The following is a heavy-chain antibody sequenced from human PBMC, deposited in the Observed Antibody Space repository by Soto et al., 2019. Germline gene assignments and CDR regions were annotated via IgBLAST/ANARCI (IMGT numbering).Heavy chain of an antibody. CDR1: GFTFSSYP. CDR2: ITEDGSGT. V-gene: IGHV3-74*01. D-gene: IGHD2-8*01. CDR3: VRGTNGWRGMDY. J-gene: IGHJ4*02. Sequence: ASLRLSCATSGFTFSSYPIHWVRQAPGKGPVWVSRITEDGSGTTYADSVKGRFTVTRDNAKNTMYLQMSGLGAEDTAVYHCVRGTNGWRGMDYWGQGTLVTV.